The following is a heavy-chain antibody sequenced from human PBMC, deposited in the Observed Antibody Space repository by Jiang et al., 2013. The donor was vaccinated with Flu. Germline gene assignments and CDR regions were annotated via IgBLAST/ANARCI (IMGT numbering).Heavy chain of an antibody. V-gene: IGHV4-34*01. Sequence: LLKPSETLSLTCDVYGGSFSVYYWSWIRQSPGKGLEWIGEIHPSGIPDYNPSLKSRVTMSVDTSKNQFSLTLSSVTAADTAVYYCAKNGYDHDYWGQGTLVTVSS. D-gene: IGHD5-12*01. J-gene: IGHJ4*02. CDR2: IHPSGIP. CDR1: GGSFSVYY. CDR3: AKNGYDHDY.